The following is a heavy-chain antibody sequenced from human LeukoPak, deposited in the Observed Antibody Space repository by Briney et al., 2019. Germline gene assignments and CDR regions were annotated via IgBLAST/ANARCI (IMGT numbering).Heavy chain of an antibody. Sequence: PSETLSLTCTVSGGSISSYYWSWIRQPPGKGLEWIGYIYYSGSTNYNPSLKSRVTISVDTSKNQFSLKLSSVTAADTAVYYCARGVDTAMVPYYYYYYMDVWGKGTTVTISS. D-gene: IGHD5-18*01. CDR1: GGSISSYY. J-gene: IGHJ6*03. CDR3: ARGVDTAMVPYYYYYYMDV. V-gene: IGHV4-59*01. CDR2: IYYSGST.